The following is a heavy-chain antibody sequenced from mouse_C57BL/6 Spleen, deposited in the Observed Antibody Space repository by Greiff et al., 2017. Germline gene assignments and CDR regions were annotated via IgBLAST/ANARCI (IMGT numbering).Heavy chain of an antibody. Sequence: VQLQQSGAELVKPGASVKLSCTASGFNIKDYYMHWVKQRTEQGLEWIGRIDPEDGETKYAPKFPGKATITADTSSNTAFLQLSSLTSEDTAVYYCARRRDMDYWGQGTSVTVSS. J-gene: IGHJ4*01. CDR2: IDPEDGET. CDR1: GFNIKDYY. V-gene: IGHV14-2*01. CDR3: ARRRDMDY.